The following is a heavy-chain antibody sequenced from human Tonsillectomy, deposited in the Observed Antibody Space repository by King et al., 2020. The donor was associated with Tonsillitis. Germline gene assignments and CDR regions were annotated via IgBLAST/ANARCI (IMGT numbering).Heavy chain of an antibody. Sequence: VQLVESGAEVKKPGESLKISCKVSGYSFTSYWIGWVRQMPGKGLEWMGNIYPGDSDTRYSPSFQGQVTISDDKSISTAYLQWSSLKASDTAMYYCARRFYYDSSGLEGIYCMDFWGQGTTVTVSS. D-gene: IGHD3-22*01. CDR3: ARRFYYDSSGLEGIYCMDF. CDR1: GYSFTSYW. CDR2: IYPGDSDT. J-gene: IGHJ6*02. V-gene: IGHV5-51*01.